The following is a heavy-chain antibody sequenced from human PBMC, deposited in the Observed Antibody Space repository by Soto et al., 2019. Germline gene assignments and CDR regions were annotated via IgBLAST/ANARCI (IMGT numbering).Heavy chain of an antibody. D-gene: IGHD2-2*01. CDR3: ANASGYQLPDNYFYDCLDV. Sequence: QGQLVESGGGVVQPGRSLRLSCAASGFTFTSHAMHWLRQTPGKGLEWVAAISYDEIDKKYASSVKARFTVSRDNVKNTRSQQKNSLRPEDTAVYYCANASGYQLPDNYFYDCLDVWGQGTTVTVSS. CDR1: GFTFTSHA. CDR2: ISYDEIDK. J-gene: IGHJ6*01. V-gene: IGHV3-30*18.